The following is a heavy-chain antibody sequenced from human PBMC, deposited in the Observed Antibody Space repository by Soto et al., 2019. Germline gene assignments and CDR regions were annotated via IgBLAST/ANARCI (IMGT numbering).Heavy chain of an antibody. D-gene: IGHD3-3*01. CDR1: GFTFSSYG. J-gene: IGHJ6*02. V-gene: IGHV3-30*18. Sequence: PGGSLRLSCAASGFTFSSYGMHWVRQAPGKGQEWVAVISYDGSNKYYADSVKGQFTISRDNSKNTLYLQMNSLRAEDTAVYYCAKVAIRVFGVVIVYYYYGMDVWGQGTTVTVSS. CDR3: AKVAIRVFGVVIVYYYYGMDV. CDR2: ISYDGSNK.